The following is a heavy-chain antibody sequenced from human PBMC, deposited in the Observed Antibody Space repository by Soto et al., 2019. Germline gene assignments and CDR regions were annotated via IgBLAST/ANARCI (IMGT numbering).Heavy chain of an antibody. Sequence: SETLSLICTVSGGSISSGDFYWSWIRQPPGRGLEWIGYISYSGSTYYNTSLKSRVTISVDTSKNQFSLKLNSVTAADTAVYYCARGGPTGGSYKYNWFDPWGQGTLVTVSS. J-gene: IGHJ5*02. CDR2: ISYSGST. CDR3: ARGGPTGGSYKYNWFDP. V-gene: IGHV4-30-4*01. D-gene: IGHD2-15*01. CDR1: GGSISSGDFY.